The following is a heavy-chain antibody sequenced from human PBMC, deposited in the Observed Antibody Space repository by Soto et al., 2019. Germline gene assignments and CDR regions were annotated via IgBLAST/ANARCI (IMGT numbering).Heavy chain of an antibody. V-gene: IGHV1-69*05. J-gene: IGHJ4*02. CDR3: AREPATAKPEGVDF. Sequence: SVKVSCKASGCTFSSYAISWVRQAPGQGLEWMGGIIPIFGTANYAQKFQGGVTMTRDTSITTAYMELSRLRSGDTAVYYCAREPATAKPEGVDFWGQGTLVTVSS. CDR2: IIPIFGTA. D-gene: IGHD1-1*01. CDR1: GCTFSSYA.